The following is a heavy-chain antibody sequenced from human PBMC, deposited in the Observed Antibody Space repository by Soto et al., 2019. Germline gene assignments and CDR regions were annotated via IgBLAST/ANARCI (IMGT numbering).Heavy chain of an antibody. J-gene: IGHJ4*02. Sequence: GSLRLSCAASGFTFSNYAMTWVRQAPGKGLEWVSTIGSGGGGIQYADSVKGRFTISRDTSKATLYLQMNSLRAEDTALYYCAKYASPEPTRTFDSWGRGSLVTISS. V-gene: IGHV3-23*01. D-gene: IGHD2-2*01. CDR2: IGSGGGGI. CDR3: AKYASPEPTRTFDS. CDR1: GFTFSNYA.